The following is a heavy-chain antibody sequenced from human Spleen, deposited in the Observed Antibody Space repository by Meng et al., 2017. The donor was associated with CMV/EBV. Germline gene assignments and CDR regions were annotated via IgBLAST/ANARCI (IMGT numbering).Heavy chain of an antibody. V-gene: IGHV4-61*03. Sequence: SETLSLTCTVSGVSISSGEYYWSWIRQPPGRGLEWIGSLRHRGSTNYNPSLKSRVTMSSDTSTNGFSLRLSSVTAGDTAVYYCVRISPTAVGTAYDYWGQGILVTVSS. D-gene: IGHD6-13*01. CDR3: VRISPTAVGTAYDY. J-gene: IGHJ4*02. CDR1: GVSISSGEYY. CDR2: LRHRGST.